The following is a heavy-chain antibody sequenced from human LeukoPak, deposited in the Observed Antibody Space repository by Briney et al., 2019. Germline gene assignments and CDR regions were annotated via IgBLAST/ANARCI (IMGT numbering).Heavy chain of an antibody. CDR3: ARQTAMGRSGDY. CDR2: IFPGDYDT. V-gene: IGHV5-51*01. D-gene: IGHD5-18*01. Sequence: PGESLKISCNVSGYSFTNYWIGWVRQKPGKGLEWMGIIFPGDYDTKYSPSFQGQVSISADQSISSAYLQWDSLKASDSAMYYCARQTAMGRSGDYWGQGTLVTVSS. J-gene: IGHJ4*02. CDR1: GYSFTNYW.